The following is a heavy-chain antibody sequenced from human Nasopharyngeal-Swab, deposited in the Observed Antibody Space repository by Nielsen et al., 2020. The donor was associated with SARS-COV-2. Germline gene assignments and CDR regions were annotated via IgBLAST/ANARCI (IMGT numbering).Heavy chain of an antibody. Sequence: ASVKVSCKASGYTFTSYYMHWVRQAPGQGLEWMGIINPSGGSTSYAQKFQGRVTMTRDTSTSTAYMELSSLRSEDTAVYYCARWTMGLRAFDIWGQGTMVTVSS. CDR1: GYTFTSYY. D-gene: IGHD3-16*01. J-gene: IGHJ3*02. CDR2: INPSGGST. CDR3: ARWTMGLRAFDI. V-gene: IGHV1-46*01.